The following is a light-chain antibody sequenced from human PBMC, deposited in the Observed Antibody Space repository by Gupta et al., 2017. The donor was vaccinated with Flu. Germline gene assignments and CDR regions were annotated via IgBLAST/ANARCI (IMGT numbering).Light chain of an antibody. J-gene: IGLJ3*02. CDR1: NIGSKS. V-gene: IGLV3-21*02. Sequence: SYVLTQSPSVSRAPGQTTTITCGGNNIGSKSVHWYQQKPGQAPVLVVYDNMDRPSGIPERFSGSNSGNTATLTITRVEAGDEADYYCQVFDNSTGYLVFGGGTKLTVL. CDR3: QVFDNSTGYLV. CDR2: DNM.